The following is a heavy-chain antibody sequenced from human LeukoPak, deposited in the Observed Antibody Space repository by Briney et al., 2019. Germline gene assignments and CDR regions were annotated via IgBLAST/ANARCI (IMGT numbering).Heavy chain of an antibody. Sequence: GGSLRLSCAASGFTITTYSMNWVRQAPGKGLEWVSSISSSSTYIYYADSVKGRFTISRDNAKNSLYLQMNSLRAEDTAVYYCAKGYCRSTSCRFDYWGQGTLVTVSS. D-gene: IGHD2-2*01. J-gene: IGHJ4*02. V-gene: IGHV3-21*01. CDR1: GFTITTYS. CDR3: AKGYCRSTSCRFDY. CDR2: ISSSSTYI.